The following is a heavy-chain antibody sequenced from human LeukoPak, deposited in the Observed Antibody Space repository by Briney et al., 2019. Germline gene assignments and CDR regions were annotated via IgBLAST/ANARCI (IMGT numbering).Heavy chain of an antibody. CDR1: GGSISSYY. Sequence: PSETLSLTCTVSGGSISSYYWSWIRQPPGKGLEWIGYIYYSGSTNYNPSLKSRVTISVDTSKNQFSLKLSFVTAADTAVYYCARNYGSGSYYNWFDPWGQGTLVTVSS. CDR3: ARNYGSGSYYNWFDP. D-gene: IGHD3-10*01. J-gene: IGHJ5*02. CDR2: IYYSGST. V-gene: IGHV4-59*08.